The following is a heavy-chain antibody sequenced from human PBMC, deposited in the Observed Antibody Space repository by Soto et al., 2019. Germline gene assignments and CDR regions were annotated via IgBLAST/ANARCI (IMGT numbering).Heavy chain of an antibody. V-gene: IGHV4-31*03. CDR2: IYYRGST. CDR3: ARDPHWGDYSRRYFDY. Sequence: QVQLQESGPGLVKPSQTLSLTCTVSGGSISSGGYYWSWIRQHPGKGLEWIGYIYYRGSTYYNPALKSRVTISVDTSKNQFSLKLSSVTAADTAVYYCARDPHWGDYSRRYFDYWGQGTLVTVSS. CDR1: GGSISSGGYY. D-gene: IGHD4-17*01. J-gene: IGHJ4*02.